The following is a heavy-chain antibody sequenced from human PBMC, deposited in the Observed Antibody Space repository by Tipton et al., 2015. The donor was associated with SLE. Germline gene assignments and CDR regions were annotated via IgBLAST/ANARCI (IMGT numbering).Heavy chain of an antibody. CDR2: IYSGGST. V-gene: IGHV3-66*01. CDR3: ARDPNMGDYFDY. CDR1: GFTFSDYY. J-gene: IGHJ4*02. D-gene: IGHD3-16*01. Sequence: SLRLSCAASGFTFSDYYMSWVRQAPGKGLEWVSVIYSGGSTYYADSVKGRFTISRDNAKNSLYLQMNSLRAEDTAVYYCARDPNMGDYFDYWGQGTLVTVSS.